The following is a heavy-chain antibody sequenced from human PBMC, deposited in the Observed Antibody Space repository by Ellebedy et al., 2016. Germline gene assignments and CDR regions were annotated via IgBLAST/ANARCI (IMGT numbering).Heavy chain of an antibody. V-gene: IGHV3-74*01. D-gene: IGHD2/OR15-2a*01. CDR3: ARDPFLEGDF. CDR1: GFTFSDYP. CDR2: IYSDGLQT. Sequence: GESLKISCAASGFTFSDYPMNWVRQAPGKGLEWVSRIYSDGLQTNYADSVKGRFTISRDNAKNTVYLQMNSLRAEDTAVYYCARDPFLEGDFWGRGTRVTVSS. J-gene: IGHJ4*02.